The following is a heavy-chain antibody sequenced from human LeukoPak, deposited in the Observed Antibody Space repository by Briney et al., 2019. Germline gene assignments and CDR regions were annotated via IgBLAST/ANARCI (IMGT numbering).Heavy chain of an antibody. CDR2: ISSSSSYI. J-gene: IGHJ4*02. CDR1: GFTFRSYN. CDR3: ARWGPLVRTGDY. D-gene: IGHD6-6*01. Sequence: PRVSLRLSCAASGFTFRSYNMNGVPHAPGKPLEGVSSISSSSSYIYYADSVKGRFTISRDNAKNSLYLQMNSLRAEDTAVYYCARWGPLVRTGDYWGQGTLVTVSS. V-gene: IGHV3-21*01.